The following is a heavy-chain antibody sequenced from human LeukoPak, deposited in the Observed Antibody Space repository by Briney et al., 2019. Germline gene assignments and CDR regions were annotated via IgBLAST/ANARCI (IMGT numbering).Heavy chain of an antibody. D-gene: IGHD6-13*01. CDR3: TTPPWQHVDY. J-gene: IGHJ4*02. CDR1: GFTFSNAW. Sequence: PGGSLRLSCAASGFTFSNAWMSWVRQAPGKGLEWVGRIKSKTEGGTTDYAAPAKGRFTISRDDSKNTLYLQMNSLKTEDTAVYYCTTPPWQHVDYWGQGTLVTVSS. V-gene: IGHV3-15*01. CDR2: IKSKTEGGTT.